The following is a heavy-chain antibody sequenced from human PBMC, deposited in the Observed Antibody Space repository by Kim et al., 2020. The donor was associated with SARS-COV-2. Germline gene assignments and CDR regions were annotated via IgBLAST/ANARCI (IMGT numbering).Heavy chain of an antibody. CDR2: INHSGST. D-gene: IGHD3-3*01. CDR3: ARVISGVFWSGFFIRLYY. Sequence: SETLSLTCAVYGGSFSGYYWSWIRQPPGKGLEWIGEINHSGSTNYNPSLKRRVTISVDTSKHQFSLKLSSFTAADTAVYYCARVISGVFWSGFFIRLYY. CDR1: GGSFSGYY. V-gene: IGHV4-34*01. J-gene: IGHJ4*01.